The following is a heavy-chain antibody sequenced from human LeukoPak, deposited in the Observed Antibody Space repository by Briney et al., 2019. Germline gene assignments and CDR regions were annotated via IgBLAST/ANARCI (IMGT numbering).Heavy chain of an antibody. V-gene: IGHV4-59*01. J-gene: IGHJ5*02. D-gene: IGHD3-22*01. CDR1: GGSISSYY. CDR2: IYYSGST. Sequence: ETLSLTCTVSGGSISSYYWSWIRQPPGKGLEWIGYIYYSGSTNYNPSLKSRVTISVDTSKNQFSLKLSSVTAADTAVYYCARWYYYETSGLYYGSFDNWGQGTLVTVSS. CDR3: ARWYYYETSGLYYGSFDN.